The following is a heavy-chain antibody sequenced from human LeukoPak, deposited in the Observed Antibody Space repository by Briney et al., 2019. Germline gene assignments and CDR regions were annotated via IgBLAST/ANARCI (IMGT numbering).Heavy chain of an antibody. CDR3: TTALNFDILTGLYQPIAAFDI. CDR2: ISSSGCTI. Sequence: GGSLRLSCALSGFPYRSYEMHWVRQAPGRGLAWVSYISSSGCTIYYADSVKGRFTISRDNAKNSLYLQMNSLTTADTGVYYCTTALNFDILTGLYQPIAAFDIWGQGTLVTVSS. CDR1: GFPYRSYE. J-gene: IGHJ3*02. D-gene: IGHD3-9*01. V-gene: IGHV3-48*03.